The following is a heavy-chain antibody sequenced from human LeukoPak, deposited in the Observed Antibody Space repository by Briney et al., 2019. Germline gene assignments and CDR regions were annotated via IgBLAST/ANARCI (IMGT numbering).Heavy chain of an antibody. D-gene: IGHD6-19*01. J-gene: IGHJ4*02. CDR3: AKGPAVAGPKDY. CDR2: ISWNSGSI. CDR1: GFTFSGYT. Sequence: HPGGSLRLSCAASGFTFSGYTMNWVRQAPGKGLEWVSGISWNSGSIGYADSVKGRFTISRDNAKNSLYLQMNSLRAEDTALYYCAKGPAVAGPKDYWGQGTLVTVSS. V-gene: IGHV3-9*01.